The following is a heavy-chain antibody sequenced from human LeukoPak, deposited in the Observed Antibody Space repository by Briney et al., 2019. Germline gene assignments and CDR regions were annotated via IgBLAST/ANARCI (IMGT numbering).Heavy chain of an antibody. D-gene: IGHD2-15*01. V-gene: IGHV4-59*01. J-gene: IGHJ4*02. CDR3: ARTKLYCSGGSCYSSLDY. CDR1: GGSISNYY. Sequence: SETLSLTCTVSGGSISNYYWSWIRQPPAKGLEWIGYISYSGSTISNPSLKSRVTISVDTSKNQFSLKLTSVTAADTALYYCARTKLYCSGGSCYSSLDYWGQGTLVTVSS. CDR2: ISYSGST.